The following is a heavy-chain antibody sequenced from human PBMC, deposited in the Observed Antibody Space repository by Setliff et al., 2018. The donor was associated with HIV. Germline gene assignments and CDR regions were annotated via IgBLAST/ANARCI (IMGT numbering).Heavy chain of an antibody. V-gene: IGHV1-46*01. J-gene: IGHJ3*02. CDR3: ARRGGYSYATDAFDI. CDR1: GYTFTSYY. CDR2: INPSGGSA. D-gene: IGHD5-18*01. Sequence: ASVKVSCKAPGYTFTSYYMHWVRQAPGQGLEWMGIINPSGGSASYAQKFQGRVTMTRDTSTSTVYMELSSLRSEDTAVYYCARRGGYSYATDAFDIWGQGTMVTVPS.